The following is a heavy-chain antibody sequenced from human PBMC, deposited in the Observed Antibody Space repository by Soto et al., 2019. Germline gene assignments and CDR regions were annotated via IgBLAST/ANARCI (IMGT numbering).Heavy chain of an antibody. V-gene: IGHV3-23*01. CDR1: GLTFGIYA. Sequence: EVYLLESGGGLEQPGGSLRLSCEVSGLTFGIYAMTWVRQAPGKGLEWVSSVSGTGDYTYYADSVKGRFTISRDNSKNTLYLQMNSLRADDTAVYFCARASTIVGAKLDFWGQGTLVTVSS. CDR3: ARASTIVGAKLDF. D-gene: IGHD1-26*01. CDR2: VSGTGDYT. J-gene: IGHJ4*02.